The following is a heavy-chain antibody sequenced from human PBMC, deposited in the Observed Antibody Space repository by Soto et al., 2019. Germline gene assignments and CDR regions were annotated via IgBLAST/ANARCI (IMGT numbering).Heavy chain of an antibody. Sequence: PSETLSLTCTVSGGSISSYYWSWIRQPAGKGLEWIGRIYTSGSTNYNPSLKSRVTMSVDTSKNQFSLKLSTVTAADTAVYYCARGWGEQWLVQGWFDAWGQGTLVTVSS. J-gene: IGHJ5*02. V-gene: IGHV4-4*07. D-gene: IGHD6-19*01. CDR1: GGSISSYY. CDR2: IYTSGST. CDR3: ARGWGEQWLVQGWFDA.